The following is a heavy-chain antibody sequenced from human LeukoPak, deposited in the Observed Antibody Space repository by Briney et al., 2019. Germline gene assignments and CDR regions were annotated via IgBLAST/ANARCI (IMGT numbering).Heavy chain of an antibody. J-gene: IGHJ4*02. CDR1: GYTFTSYA. CDR2: INAGNGNT. D-gene: IGHD5-12*01. Sequence: GASVKVSCKASGYTFTSYAIHWVRQAPGHRLEWMGWINAGNGNTKYSQEFQGRVTITRDTSASTAYMELSSLRSEDMAVYYCARGGGRYSGYDLDYWGQGTLVTVSS. V-gene: IGHV1-3*03. CDR3: ARGGGRYSGYDLDY.